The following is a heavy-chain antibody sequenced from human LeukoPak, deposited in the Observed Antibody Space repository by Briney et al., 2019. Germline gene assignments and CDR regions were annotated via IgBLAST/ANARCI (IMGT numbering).Heavy chain of an antibody. D-gene: IGHD2-2*01. CDR2: IYYSGRA. CDR3: ARGGIDGPAAKGNYYYMDV. V-gene: IGHV4-39*07. Sequence: SETLSLTCTVSGGSISSNSYYWGWIRQPPGKGLEWIGSIYYSGRAYYNPSLKSRVTISVDTSKNQFSLKLRSVTAADTAVYYCARGGIDGPAAKGNYYYMDVWGKGTTVTVSS. J-gene: IGHJ6*03. CDR1: GGSISSNSYY.